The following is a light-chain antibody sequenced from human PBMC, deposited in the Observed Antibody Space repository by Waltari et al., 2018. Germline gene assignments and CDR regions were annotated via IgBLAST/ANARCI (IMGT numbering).Light chain of an antibody. CDR1: SPYVGGFND. CDR2: DVR. Sequence: QSALPPPASRSGSPGPSVTVPSPGSSPYVGGFNDFLWYQQHPGNVPKLMIYDVRQRPTGVSDRFSASRSGNTASLTISGLQPEDEADYYCCSYAGRSTWVCGTGTKLTVL. J-gene: IGLJ3*02. V-gene: IGLV2-23*02. CDR3: CSYAGRSTWV.